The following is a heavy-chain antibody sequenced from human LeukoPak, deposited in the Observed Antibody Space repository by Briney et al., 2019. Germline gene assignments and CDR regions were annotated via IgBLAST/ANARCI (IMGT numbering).Heavy chain of an antibody. V-gene: IGHV4-34*01. CDR1: GGSFSGYY. J-gene: IGHJ4*02. CDR3: ARASYGGYVEFDC. Sequence: SETLSLTCAVYGGSFSGYYWSWIRQPPGKGLEWIGEINHSGSTNYNPSLKSRVTISVDTSKNQFSLKLSSVTAADTAVYYCARASYGGYVEFDCWGQGTLVTVSS. D-gene: IGHD5-12*01. CDR2: INHSGST.